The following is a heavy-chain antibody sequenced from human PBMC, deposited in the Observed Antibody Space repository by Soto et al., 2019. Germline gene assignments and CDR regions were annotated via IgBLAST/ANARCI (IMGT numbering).Heavy chain of an antibody. J-gene: IGHJ3*02. D-gene: IGHD3-22*01. CDR2: ISAYNGNT. CDR3: ARVRLVDITMIVVVIKPDDAFDI. CDR1: GYTFTSYG. Sequence: ASVKVSCKASGYTFTSYGISWVRQAPGQGLEWMGWISAYNGNTNYAQKLQGRVTMTTDTSTSTAYIELRSLRSDDTAVYFCARVRLVDITMIVVVIKPDDAFDIWGQGTMVTVS. V-gene: IGHV1-18*01.